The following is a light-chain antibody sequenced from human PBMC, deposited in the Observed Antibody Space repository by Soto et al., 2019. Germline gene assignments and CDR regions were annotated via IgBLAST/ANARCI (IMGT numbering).Light chain of an antibody. CDR2: DVS. Sequence: DIQMTQSPSSLSASVGDRVTITCQASQHIRNYLNWYQQKPGKAPNLLIYDVSNLERGVPPRFSGSTSGAESTLTITGLQPDDLGTYYCQHTTDFTLGQGTK. V-gene: IGKV1-33*01. CDR3: QHTTDFT. J-gene: IGKJ2*01. CDR1: QHIRNY.